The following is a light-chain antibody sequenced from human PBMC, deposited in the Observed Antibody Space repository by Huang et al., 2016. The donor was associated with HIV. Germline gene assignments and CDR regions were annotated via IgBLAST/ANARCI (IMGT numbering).Light chain of an antibody. CDR1: QGVSSD. J-gene: IGKJ1*01. V-gene: IGKV3-15*01. CDR2: GAS. Sequence: TLSVSPGERATLSCRASQGVSSDLAWYQQKPGQAPRLLIYGASTRATGIPARFSGSGSGTEFTLTISSLQSEDFAVYYCQQYNNWLTFGQGTKVEIK. CDR3: QQYNNWLT.